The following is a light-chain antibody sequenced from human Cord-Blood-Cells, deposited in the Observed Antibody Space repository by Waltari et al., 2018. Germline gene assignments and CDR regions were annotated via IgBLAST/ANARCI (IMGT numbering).Light chain of an antibody. Sequence: QSALTQPRSVSGSPGQSVTISRTGTSSDVGGSNYVSWYQQHAGKAPKLMIYDVSKRPSGVPDRFSGSKSGNTASLTISGLQAEDEADYYCCSYAGSYTVFGGGTKLTVL. CDR3: CSYAGSYTV. CDR1: SSDVGGSNY. J-gene: IGLJ3*02. V-gene: IGLV2-11*01. CDR2: DVS.